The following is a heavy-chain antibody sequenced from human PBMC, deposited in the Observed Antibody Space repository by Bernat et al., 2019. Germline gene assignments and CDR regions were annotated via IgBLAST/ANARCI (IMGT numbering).Heavy chain of an antibody. V-gene: IGHV1-2*04. CDR2: INPNSGGT. J-gene: IGHJ3*02. Sequence: QVQLVQSRAEVKKPGASVKVSCKASGYTFTGYYMHWVRQAPGQGLEWMGWINPNSGGTNYAQKFQGWVTMTRDTSISTAYMELSRLRSDDTAVYYCARSGRITIFGVAHSGAFDIWGQGTMVTVSS. D-gene: IGHD3-3*01. CDR3: ARSGRITIFGVAHSGAFDI. CDR1: GYTFTGYY.